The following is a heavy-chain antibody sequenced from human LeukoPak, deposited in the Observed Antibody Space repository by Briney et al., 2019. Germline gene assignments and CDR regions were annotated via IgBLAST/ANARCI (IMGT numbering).Heavy chain of an antibody. D-gene: IGHD1-1*01. CDR2: IYHSGST. J-gene: IGHJ4*02. V-gene: IGHV4-34*01. CDR3: ARSPGTNFDY. Sequence: SETLSLTCVIYGGSFSGYYWSWIRQPPGRGLEWIGEIYHSGSTNYNPSLKSRVTISVDTSKNQFSLKLSSVTAADTAVYYCARSPGTNFDYWGQGTLVTVSS. CDR1: GGSFSGYY.